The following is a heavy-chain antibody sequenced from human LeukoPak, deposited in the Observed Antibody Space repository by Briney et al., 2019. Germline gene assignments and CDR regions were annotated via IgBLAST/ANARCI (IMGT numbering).Heavy chain of an antibody. CDR3: ARNSYGYKFSMDV. J-gene: IGHJ6*03. CDR2: VTAFNENT. CDR1: GFALTTYN. D-gene: IGHD5-18*01. V-gene: IGHV1-18*01. Sequence: ASVKVSCKASGFALTTYNIVWLRQTPGQGLGWLGWVTAFNENTDYSRKVQGRVTMTRDRSTDTAYMELRSLRFDDTAVYYCARNSYGYKFSMDVWGKGTSVTVSS.